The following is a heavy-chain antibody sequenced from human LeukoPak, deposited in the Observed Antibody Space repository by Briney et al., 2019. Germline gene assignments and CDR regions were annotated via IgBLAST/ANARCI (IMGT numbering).Heavy chain of an antibody. CDR1: GGSISSSSYY. J-gene: IGHJ6*03. V-gene: IGHV4-39*01. CDR2: IYYSGGT. Sequence: PSETLSLTCAVSGGSISSSSYYWGWIRQPPGKGLEGIGSIYYSGGTYYNPSLKSRVTISVDTSKDQFSLKLSSVTAADTAVYYCASPLLWFGELRQNYYYYMDVWGKGTTVTVSS. D-gene: IGHD3-10*01. CDR3: ASPLLWFGELRQNYYYYMDV.